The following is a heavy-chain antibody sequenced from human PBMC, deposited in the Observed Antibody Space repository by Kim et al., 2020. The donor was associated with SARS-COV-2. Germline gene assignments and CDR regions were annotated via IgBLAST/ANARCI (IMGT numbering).Heavy chain of an antibody. CDR1: GYSFTSYW. V-gene: IGHV5-10-1*01. D-gene: IGHD6-13*01. CDR2: LYPSYSYT. CDR3: SCHRSRLYYYSGLDV. Sequence: GESLKISCKGSGYSFTSYWISWVRQMPGQGLYWIGLLYPSYSYTNYSPSFHCHFPISAAKSISTAYLPCSSLTPSDPSLYYFSCHRSRLYYYSGLDV. J-gene: IGHJ6*01.